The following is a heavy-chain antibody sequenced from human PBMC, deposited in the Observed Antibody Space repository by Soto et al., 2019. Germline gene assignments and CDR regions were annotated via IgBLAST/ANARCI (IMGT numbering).Heavy chain of an antibody. D-gene: IGHD4-17*01. Sequence: EVQLLESGGGLVQPGGSLTLSCAASGFTFSSCAMSWVRQAPGKGLEWVSAIGDNGVSKYYADSVKGRFTISRDNSQNTLYLQMNSLRADDTAVYYCATYRQTTVTSEFWGQGALVTVSS. CDR1: GFTFSSCA. J-gene: IGHJ4*02. V-gene: IGHV3-23*01. CDR3: ATYRQTTVTSEF. CDR2: IGDNGVSK.